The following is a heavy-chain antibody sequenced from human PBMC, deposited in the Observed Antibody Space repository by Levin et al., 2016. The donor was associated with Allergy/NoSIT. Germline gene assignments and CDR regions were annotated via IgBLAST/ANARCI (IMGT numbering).Heavy chain of an antibody. J-gene: IGHJ5*02. Sequence: VRQMPGKGLEWVANIKQDGSEKYYVDSVKGRFTISRDNAKNSLYLQMNSLRAEDTAVYYCARVKGKAVANNWFDPWGQGTLVTVSS. CDR3: ARVKGKAVANNWFDP. CDR2: IKQDGSEK. D-gene: IGHD6-19*01. V-gene: IGHV3-7*02.